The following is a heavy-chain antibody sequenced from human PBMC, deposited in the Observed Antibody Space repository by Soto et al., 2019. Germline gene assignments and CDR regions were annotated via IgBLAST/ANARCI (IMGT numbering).Heavy chain of an antibody. D-gene: IGHD6-13*01. J-gene: IGHJ4*02. Sequence: QLQLQESGPGLVNPSEPLSLTCTVSGGSISSSSYYWDWIRQPPGKGRAWIGSIYYSGSTFYNPSLKSRVTISVVTSKNQFSLKLSSVTAADTGVYYCARLIAAAGIFDYWGQGTLVTVSS. CDR1: GGSISSSSYY. CDR2: IYYSGST. V-gene: IGHV4-39*01. CDR3: ARLIAAAGIFDY.